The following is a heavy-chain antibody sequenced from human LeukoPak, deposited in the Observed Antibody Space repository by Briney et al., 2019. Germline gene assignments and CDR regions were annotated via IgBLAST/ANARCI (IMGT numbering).Heavy chain of an antibody. CDR2: ISAGGDT. CDR3: AKTFNWNYFDY. D-gene: IGHD1-1*01. CDR1: GFTFSNYG. V-gene: IGHV3-23*01. J-gene: IGHJ4*02. Sequence: PGGSLRLSCAASGFTFSNYGMSWVRQAPGKGLEWVSTISAGGDTYYASSVGGWFTISRGISTNTLYLQMNSLRAEDTAVYYCAKTFNWNYFDYWGQGTLVTVSS.